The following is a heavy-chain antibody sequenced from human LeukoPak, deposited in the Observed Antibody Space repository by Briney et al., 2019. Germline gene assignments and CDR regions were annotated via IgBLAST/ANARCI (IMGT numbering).Heavy chain of an antibody. V-gene: IGHV3-30*18. D-gene: IGHD6-19*01. CDR2: ISYDGSNK. CDR1: GFTFSSYA. CDR3: AKAFEQWLEYYFDY. Sequence: PGGSLRLSCAASGFTFSSYAMSWVRQAPGKGLEWVAVISYDGSNKYYADSVKGRFTISRDNSKNTLYLQMNSLRAEDTAVYYCAKAFEQWLEYYFDYWGQGTLVTVSS. J-gene: IGHJ4*02.